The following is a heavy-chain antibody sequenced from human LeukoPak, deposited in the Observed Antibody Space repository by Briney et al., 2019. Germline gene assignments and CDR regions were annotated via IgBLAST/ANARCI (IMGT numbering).Heavy chain of an antibody. CDR1: GGSISSFY. CDR2: IFTSGST. J-gene: IGHJ5*02. Sequence: SETLSLTCTVSGGSISSFYWSWIRQPAGKGLEWIGHIFTSGSTNYSPSLKSRVTMSVVASKNQFSLKLSSVTAADTAVYYCARGRYSSSWLQPWGQGTLVTVSS. V-gene: IGHV4-4*07. CDR3: ARGRYSSSWLQP. D-gene: IGHD6-13*01.